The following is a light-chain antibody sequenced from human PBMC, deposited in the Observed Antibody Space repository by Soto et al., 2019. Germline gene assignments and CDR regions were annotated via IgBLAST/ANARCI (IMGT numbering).Light chain of an antibody. V-gene: IGKV1-12*01. CDR2: AAS. CDR3: QQANSFTIT. Sequence: DIQMTQSPTTLSASVGGRVTITCRASQSISSWLAWYQQKQGKAPKLLIYAASSLQSGVPSRFSGTVSGTDGTLTISSLKKEDFATYYGQQANSFTITFGQGTRLEIK. CDR1: QSISSW. J-gene: IGKJ5*01.